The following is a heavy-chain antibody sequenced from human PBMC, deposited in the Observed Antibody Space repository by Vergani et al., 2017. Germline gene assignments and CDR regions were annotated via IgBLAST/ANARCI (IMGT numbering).Heavy chain of an antibody. CDR2: ISYDGSNK. D-gene: IGHD3-22*01. Sequence: VQLVESGGGVVQPGRSLRLSCAASGFTFSSYAMHWVRQAPGKGLEWVAVISYDGSNKYYADSVKGRFTISRDNSKNTLYLQMNSLRAEDTAVYYCAKDFDYDSSGYYYYWGQGTLVTVSS. CDR3: AKDFDYDSSGYYYY. J-gene: IGHJ4*02. CDR1: GFTFSSYA. V-gene: IGHV3-30*04.